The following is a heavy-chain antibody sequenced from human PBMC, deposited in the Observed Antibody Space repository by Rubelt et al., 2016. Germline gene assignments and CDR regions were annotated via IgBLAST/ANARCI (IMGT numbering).Heavy chain of an antibody. D-gene: IGHD6-6*01. V-gene: IGHV1-69*04. CDR1: GGTFSSYA. Sequence: QVQLVQSGAEVKKPGSSVKVSCKASGGTFSSYAISWVRQAPGQGLEWMGRIIPILGIANYAQKFQGRITMTADESTSTAYMELSSLRSEDTAVYYCATTIAIRPYYVDYWGQGTLVTVSS. CDR2: IIPILGIA. J-gene: IGHJ4*02. CDR3: ATTIAIRPYYVDY.